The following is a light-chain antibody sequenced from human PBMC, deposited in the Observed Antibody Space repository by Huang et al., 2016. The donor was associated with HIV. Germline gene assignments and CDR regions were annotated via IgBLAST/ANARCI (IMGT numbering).Light chain of an antibody. CDR3: QQTYSTIT. J-gene: IGKJ5*01. V-gene: IGKV1-39*01. CDR1: QSITTY. CDR2: AAS. Sequence: DIQMTQSPSSLSASVGDRVTITCRTSQSITTYLNWYQQKPGKAPILLIYAASSLQSGVPSRFRGSGSATDFALTISSLQPEDFATYYCQQTYSTITFGQGTRLEIK.